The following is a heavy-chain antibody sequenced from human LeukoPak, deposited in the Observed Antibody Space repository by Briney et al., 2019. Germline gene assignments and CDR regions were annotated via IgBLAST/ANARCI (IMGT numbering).Heavy chain of an antibody. CDR1: GFTVSTNY. CDR2: IISSGAST. Sequence: PGGSLRLSCAASGFTVSTNYMSWVRQAPGKGLEWVSLIISSGASTYYADSVKGRFTISRDNSKNTLFLQMNSLRAEDTAVYYCAKKVGGVYALDIWGQGTMVTVSS. D-gene: IGHD3-16*01. CDR3: AKKVGGVYALDI. J-gene: IGHJ3*02. V-gene: IGHV3-23*01.